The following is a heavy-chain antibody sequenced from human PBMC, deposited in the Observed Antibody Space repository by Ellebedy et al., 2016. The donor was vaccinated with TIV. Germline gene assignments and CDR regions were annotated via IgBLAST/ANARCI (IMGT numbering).Heavy chain of an antibody. V-gene: IGHV3-74*01. D-gene: IGHD4-17*01. Sequence: GGSLRLSCTASGFTFGDYAMSWFRQAPGKGLVWVSRINSDGSSTSYADSVKGRFTISRDNAKNTLYLQMNSLRAEDTAVYYCASTVTTYFGRAFDYWGQGTLVTVSS. CDR3: ASTVTTYFGRAFDY. CDR2: INSDGSST. J-gene: IGHJ4*02. CDR1: GFTFGDYA.